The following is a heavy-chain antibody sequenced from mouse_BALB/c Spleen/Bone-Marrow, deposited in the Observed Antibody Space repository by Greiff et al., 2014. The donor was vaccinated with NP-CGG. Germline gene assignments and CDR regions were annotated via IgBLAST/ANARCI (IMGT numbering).Heavy chain of an antibody. Sequence: QVHVKQSGAELARPGASVKLSCKASGYTSTSYWMQWVKQRPGQGLEWIGAIYPGDGDTRYTQKFKGKATLTADKSSSTAYMQLSSLASEDSAVYYCARSDYDAFDYWGQGTTLTVSS. J-gene: IGHJ2*01. CDR2: IYPGDGDT. CDR3: ARSDYDAFDY. D-gene: IGHD2-4*01. V-gene: IGHV1-87*01. CDR1: GYTSTSYW.